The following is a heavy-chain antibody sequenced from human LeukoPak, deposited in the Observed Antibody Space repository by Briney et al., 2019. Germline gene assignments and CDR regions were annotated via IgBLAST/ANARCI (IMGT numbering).Heavy chain of an antibody. D-gene: IGHD5-18*01. CDR3: ARTTEGGYTYNYFYYYYMDV. J-gene: IGHJ6*03. V-gene: IGHV4-61*01. Sequence: SETLSLTCTVSGYSISSVYYWGWIRQPPGKGLEWIGYIYYSGSTNYNPSLKSRISISVDTSKNQFSLKLSSVTAADTAVYYCARTTEGGYTYNYFYYYYMDVWGKGTTVTISS. CDR1: GYSISSVYY. CDR2: IYYSGST.